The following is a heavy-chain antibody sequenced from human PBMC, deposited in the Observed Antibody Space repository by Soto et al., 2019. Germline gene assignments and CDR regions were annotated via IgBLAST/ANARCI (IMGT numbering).Heavy chain of an antibody. CDR2: IYYSGST. CDR1: GDPINSYH. V-gene: IGHV4-59*01. D-gene: IGHD3-3*01. Sequence: PSETLSLTCTVSGDPINSYHWSWIRQPPGTGLEWIGNIYYSGSTKYNPSLTSRVTISVDTSKNQFFLKLSSVTAADTAVYYCTRDGGRYYAMDVWGQGTTVTVSS. J-gene: IGHJ6*02. CDR3: TRDGGRYYAMDV.